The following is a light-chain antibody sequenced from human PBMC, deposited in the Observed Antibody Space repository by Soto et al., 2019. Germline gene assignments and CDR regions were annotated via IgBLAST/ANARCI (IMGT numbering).Light chain of an antibody. CDR1: QSVTRNY. Sequence: EIVLTQSPGTLSLSPGARATLSCRASQSVTRNYLAWYQQKPGQAPRLLMYDASRRATGIPDRFSGSGSGTDFTLTISRLEPEDFAVYYCQQYGSSPPITFGLGTRLEIK. J-gene: IGKJ5*01. CDR2: DAS. CDR3: QQYGSSPPIT. V-gene: IGKV3-20*01.